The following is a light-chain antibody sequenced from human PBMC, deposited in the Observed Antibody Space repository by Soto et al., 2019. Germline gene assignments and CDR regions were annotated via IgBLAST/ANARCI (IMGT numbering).Light chain of an antibody. Sequence: QSALTQPASVSGSPGQSITISCTGTSSDVGAYNYVSWYQQHPDTAPKLMISDVSSRPSGVSSRFSGSKSGNTASLTISGLQAEDEADYYCSSFTTSSTPVFGTGTKVTVL. J-gene: IGLJ1*01. CDR2: DVS. V-gene: IGLV2-14*03. CDR3: SSFTTSSTPV. CDR1: SSDVGAYNY.